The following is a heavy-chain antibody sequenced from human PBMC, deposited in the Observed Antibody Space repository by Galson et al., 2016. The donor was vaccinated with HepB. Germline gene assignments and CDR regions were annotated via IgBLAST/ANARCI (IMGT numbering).Heavy chain of an antibody. V-gene: IGHV3-15*01. Sequence: SLRLSCAASGSTFSKAWMSWVRQAQGKGPEWIGRIKAESDDGTTDYAAPVKGRFTISRDDSKNTLYLQMRSLRTEDTAVYYCATDYCSGPSCYFAAFGIWGQGTIVAVSS. CDR3: ATDYCSGPSCYFAAFGI. CDR2: IKAESDDGTT. D-gene: IGHD2-2*01. J-gene: IGHJ3*02. CDR1: GSTFSKAW.